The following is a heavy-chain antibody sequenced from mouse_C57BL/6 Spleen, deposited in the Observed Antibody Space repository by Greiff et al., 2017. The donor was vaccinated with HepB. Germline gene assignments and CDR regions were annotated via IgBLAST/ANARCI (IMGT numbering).Heavy chain of an antibody. Sequence: VQLQQSGAELVRPGTSVKMSCKASGYTFTNYWIGWAKQRPGHGLEWIGDIYPGGGYTNYNEKFKGKATLTADKSSSTAYMQFSSLTSEDSAIYYCARGGEYYAMDYWGQGTSVTVSS. CDR3: ARGGEYYAMDY. V-gene: IGHV1-63*01. CDR1: GYTFTNYW. J-gene: IGHJ4*01. CDR2: IYPGGGYT.